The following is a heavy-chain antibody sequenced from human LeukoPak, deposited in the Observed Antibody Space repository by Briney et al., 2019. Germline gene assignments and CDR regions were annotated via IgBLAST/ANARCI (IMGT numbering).Heavy chain of an antibody. Sequence: SETLSLTCTVSDGSISSYYWSWIRQPPGKGLEWIGYIYYSGSTNYNPSLKSRVTISVDTSKNQFSLKLSSVTAADTAVYYCARVTAVAGAYYFDYWGQGTLVTVSS. CDR2: IYYSGST. J-gene: IGHJ4*02. V-gene: IGHV4-59*01. CDR3: ARVTAVAGAYYFDY. D-gene: IGHD6-19*01. CDR1: DGSISSYY.